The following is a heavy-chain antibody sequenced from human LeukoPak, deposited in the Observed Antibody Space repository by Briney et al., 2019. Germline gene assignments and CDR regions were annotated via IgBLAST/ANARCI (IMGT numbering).Heavy chain of an antibody. CDR1: GFNFRSYW. V-gene: IGHV3-7*01. D-gene: IGHD6-19*01. J-gene: IGHJ4*02. Sequence: GGSLRLSCAASGFNFRSYWMSWVRQAPGKGLERVANIKQDGSEKYYVDSMKGRFTISRNNAKNSLYLQMNSLRAEDTAVYYCARDSSGGYGGGFDYWGQGTLVTVSS. CDR3: ARDSSGGYGGGFDY. CDR2: IKQDGSEK.